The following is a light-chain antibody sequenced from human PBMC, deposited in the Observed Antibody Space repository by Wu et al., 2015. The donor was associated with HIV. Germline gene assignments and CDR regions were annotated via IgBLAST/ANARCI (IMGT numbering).Light chain of an antibody. CDR1: QTIINNH. J-gene: IGKJ2*01. V-gene: IGKV3-20*01. CDR2: GAS. Sequence: EIVLTQSPGTLSLSPGERATLSCRASQTIINNHLAWYQQKPGQAPRILIYGASSRASGIPDRFSGSGSGTDFTLTISRLEPEDFAVYYCQQYTNSRPSYTFGQGTKLDIK. CDR3: QQYTNSRPSYT.